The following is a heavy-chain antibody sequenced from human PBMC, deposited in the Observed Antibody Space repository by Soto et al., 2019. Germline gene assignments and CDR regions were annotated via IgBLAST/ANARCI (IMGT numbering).Heavy chain of an antibody. Sequence: PSETLSLTCTVSGGSVSSGSYYWSWIRQPPGKGLEWIGYIYYSGSTNYNPSLKSRVTISVDTSKNQFSLKLSSVTAADTAVYYCARGGAWFDPWGQGTLVTVS. V-gene: IGHV4-61*01. D-gene: IGHD3-10*01. CDR3: ARGGAWFDP. CDR2: IYYSGST. J-gene: IGHJ5*02. CDR1: GGSVSSGSYY.